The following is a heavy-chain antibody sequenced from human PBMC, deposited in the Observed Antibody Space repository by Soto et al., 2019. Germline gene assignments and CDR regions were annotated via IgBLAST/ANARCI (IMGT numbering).Heavy chain of an antibody. CDR1: GGSVNGYY. CDR3: ATRITVFGLLIPPFDP. V-gene: IGHV4-34*01. Sequence: SETLSLTCAVYGGSVNGYYWNWIRKPPGKGLEWIGEINHTGGTHYNPSLKSRVTMSVDTSKNQFSLRLSSVTAADTATYYCATRITVFGLLIPPFDPWGQGTQVTVSS. D-gene: IGHD3-3*01. CDR2: INHTGGT. J-gene: IGHJ5*02.